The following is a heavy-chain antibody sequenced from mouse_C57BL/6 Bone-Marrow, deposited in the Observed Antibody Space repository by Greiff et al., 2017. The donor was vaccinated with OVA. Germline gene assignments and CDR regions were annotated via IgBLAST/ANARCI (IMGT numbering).Heavy chain of an antibody. J-gene: IGHJ1*03. V-gene: IGHV3-8*01. CDR3: ARYRAGTVPRYWYFDV. Sequence: DVQLQESGPGLAKPSQTLSLTCSVTGYSITSDYWNWIRKFPGNKLEYMGYISYSGSTYYNPSLKSRISITRDTSKNQYYLQLNSVTTEDTATYYCARYRAGTVPRYWYFDVWGTGTTVTVSS. D-gene: IGHD1-1*01. CDR1: GYSITSDY. CDR2: ISYSGST.